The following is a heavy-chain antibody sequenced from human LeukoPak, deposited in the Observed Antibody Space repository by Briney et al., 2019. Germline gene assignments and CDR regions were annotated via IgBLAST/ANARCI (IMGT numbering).Heavy chain of an antibody. Sequence: KPSETLSLTCAVYGGSFSGYYWSWIRQPPGEGLEWIGYIYYSGSTNYNPSLKSRVTISVDTSKNQFSLKLSSVTAADTAVYYCARESTAAGAFDYWGQGTLVTVSS. CDR2: IYYSGST. V-gene: IGHV4-59*01. D-gene: IGHD6-13*01. J-gene: IGHJ4*02. CDR1: GGSFSGYY. CDR3: ARESTAAGAFDY.